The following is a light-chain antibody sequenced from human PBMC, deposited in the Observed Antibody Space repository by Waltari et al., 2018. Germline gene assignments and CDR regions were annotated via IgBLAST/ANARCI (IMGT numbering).Light chain of an antibody. CDR3: CSDAGSAIWV. CDR2: EDN. J-gene: IGLJ3*02. CDR1: SSDVGSYNL. Sequence: QSALPQPASVSGSPGPSITISCHGTSSDVGSYNLVSWYQQHPGKAPKLMIYEDNKRPSGVSNRFSGSKSGNTASLTISGLQAEDEADYYCCSDAGSAIWVFGGGTKLTVL. V-gene: IGLV2-23*01.